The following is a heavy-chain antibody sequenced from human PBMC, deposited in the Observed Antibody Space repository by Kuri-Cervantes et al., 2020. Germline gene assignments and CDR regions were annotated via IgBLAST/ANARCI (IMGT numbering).Heavy chain of an antibody. J-gene: IGHJ6*02. CDR3: ARVGSGDHLWNSGYDSYYYYYGMDV. Sequence: GESLKISCAASGFTVSSNYMSWVRQAPGKGLEWVSVIYSGGSTYYADSVKGRFTISRDNSKNTLYLQMNSLRAGDTAVYYCARVGSGDHLWNSGYDSYYYYYGMDVWGQGTTVTVSS. CDR2: IYSGGST. V-gene: IGHV3-53*01. CDR1: GFTVSSNY. D-gene: IGHD5-12*01.